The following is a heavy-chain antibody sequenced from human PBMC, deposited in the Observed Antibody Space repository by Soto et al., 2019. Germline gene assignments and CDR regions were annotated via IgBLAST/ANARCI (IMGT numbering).Heavy chain of an antibody. J-gene: IGHJ1*01. Sequence: QLQLQLSGPGLVKPSETLSLTCAVSGGSFSSSRYFWGWIRQPPGKGLEWIGSVYYSGSLYYNPSLQSRVAISVDTSKNQVSLRLRSVTAADTAVYYCARHPEDIVGTEYFEKWCQGTLVTVSS. D-gene: IGHD2-15*01. V-gene: IGHV4-39*01. CDR3: ARHPEDIVGTEYFEK. CDR2: VYYSGSL. CDR1: GGSFSSSRYF.